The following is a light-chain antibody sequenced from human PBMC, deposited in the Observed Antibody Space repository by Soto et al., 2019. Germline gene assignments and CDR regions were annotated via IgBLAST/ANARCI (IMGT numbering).Light chain of an antibody. J-gene: IGKJ3*01. Sequence: DIQMTQSPSTLSASVGDRVTITCRASQRISNWLAWYQQKPGKAPKLVIYRASTLESGVPSRFSGSGSGTEFTLTISSLQADDFATYFCQQYNSYSGTFGPGTKVDIK. CDR2: RAS. CDR3: QQYNSYSGT. V-gene: IGKV1-5*03. CDR1: QRISNW.